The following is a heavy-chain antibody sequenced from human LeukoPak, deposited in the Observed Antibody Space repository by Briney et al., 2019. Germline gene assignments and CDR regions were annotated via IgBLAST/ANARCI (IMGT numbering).Heavy chain of an antibody. D-gene: IGHD6-19*01. CDR1: GFTFSSYA. CDR3: ARDGSVAGSYFDY. V-gene: IGHV3-23*01. Sequence: GGSLRLSCAASGFTFSSYAMSWVRQAPGKGLEWVSAISGSGGSTYYADSLKGRFTISRDNSKNTLYLQMNSLSAEDTAVYYCARDGSVAGSYFDYWGQGTLVTVSS. CDR2: ISGSGGST. J-gene: IGHJ4*02.